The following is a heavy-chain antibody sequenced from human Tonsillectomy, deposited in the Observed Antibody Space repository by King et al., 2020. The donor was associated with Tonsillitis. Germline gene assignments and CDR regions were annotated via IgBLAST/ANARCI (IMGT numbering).Heavy chain of an antibody. CDR2: ISYSGST. D-gene: IGHD5-18*01. CDR1: GGSISSSSYY. CDR3: AGRRLPKGGWFDP. J-gene: IGHJ5*02. Sequence: QLQESGPGLVKPSETLSLTCTVSGGSISSSSYYWNWIRQPPGKGLEWIGNISYSGSTYYNPSLKSRVTISVDTSKNHFSLKLSSVTAADTAVYYCAGRRLPKGGWFDPCGQGTLVTVSS. V-gene: IGHV4-39*02.